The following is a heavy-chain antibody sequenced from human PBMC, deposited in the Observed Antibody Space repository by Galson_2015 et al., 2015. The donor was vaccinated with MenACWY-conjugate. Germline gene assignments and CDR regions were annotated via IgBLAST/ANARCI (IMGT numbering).Heavy chain of an antibody. D-gene: IGHD1-26*01. Sequence: SLRLSCAASGFTFSSFWMHWVRQAPGKGLVWVSRINSDGRSTSYADSVKGRFTISRDNAKNTPYLQMNSLKAEDTAVYYCARLGGSYRTTSPFDYWGQGTLVTVSS. V-gene: IGHV3-74*01. CDR1: GFTFSSFW. CDR3: ARLGGSYRTTSPFDY. CDR2: INSDGRST. J-gene: IGHJ4*02.